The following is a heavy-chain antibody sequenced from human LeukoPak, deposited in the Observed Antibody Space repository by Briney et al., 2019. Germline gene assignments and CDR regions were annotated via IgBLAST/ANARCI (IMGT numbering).Heavy chain of an antibody. V-gene: IGHV3-64*02. J-gene: IGHJ3*02. CDR3: ARELGGTKTGGFDI. CDR1: GFRFSYHD. D-gene: IGHD1-14*01. Sequence: PGGSLRLTCAASGFRFSYHDMHWVRQAPGKGLEFVSSIGAAGAHTFYADSVKGRFTISRDNFQSTMYLQMDGLRPEDSAVYNCARELGGTKTGGFDIWGQGTVVTVSS. CDR2: IGAAGAHT.